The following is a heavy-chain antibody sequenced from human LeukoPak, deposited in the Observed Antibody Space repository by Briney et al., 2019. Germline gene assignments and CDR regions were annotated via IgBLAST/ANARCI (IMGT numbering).Heavy chain of an antibody. V-gene: IGHV3-11*04. CDR3: ARAYYDFWSGYYTRPNWFDP. CDR2: ISSSGSTI. Sequence: GGSLRLSCAASGFTFSDYYMSWIRQAPGKGLEWVSYISSSGSTIYYADSVKGRFTISRDNAKNSLYLQMNSLRAEDTAVYYCARAYYDFWSGYYTRPNWFDPWGQGTLVTVSS. J-gene: IGHJ5*02. D-gene: IGHD3-3*01. CDR1: GFTFSDYY.